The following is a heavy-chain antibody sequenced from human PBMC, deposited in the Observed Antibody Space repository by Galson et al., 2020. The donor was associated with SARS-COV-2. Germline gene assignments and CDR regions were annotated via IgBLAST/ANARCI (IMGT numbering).Heavy chain of an antibody. D-gene: IGHD4-17*01. CDR3: ARDPTVTTSEEFDYYYYGMDV. CDR2: INPNSGGT. Sequence: ASVKVSCKASGYTFTGYYMHWVRQAPGQGLEWMGWINPNSGGTNYAQKFQGRVTMTSDTSISTAYMELSRLRSDDTAVYYCARDPTVTTSEEFDYYYYGMDVWGQGTTVTVSS. J-gene: IGHJ6*02. V-gene: IGHV1-2*02. CDR1: GYTFTGYY.